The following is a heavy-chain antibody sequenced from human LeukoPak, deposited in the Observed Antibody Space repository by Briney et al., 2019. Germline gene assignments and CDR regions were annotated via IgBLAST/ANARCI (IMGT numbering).Heavy chain of an antibody. CDR2: MNPNSGNT. J-gene: IGHJ4*02. D-gene: IGHD3-9*01. CDR1: GYTFTSYD. V-gene: IGHV1-8*01. CDR3: ATWDPYDILTGYYPRNFDY. Sequence: ASVKVFCKASGYTFTSYDINWVRQATGQGLEWMGWMNPNSGNTGYAQKFQGRVTMTRNTSISTAYMELSSLRSEDTAVYYCATWDPYDILTGYYPRNFDYWGQGTLVTVSS.